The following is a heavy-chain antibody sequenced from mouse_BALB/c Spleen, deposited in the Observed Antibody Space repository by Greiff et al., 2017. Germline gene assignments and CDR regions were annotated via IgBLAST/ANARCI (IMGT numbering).Heavy chain of an antibody. CDR2: ISYDGSN. D-gene: IGHD2-4*01. J-gene: IGHJ4*01. CDR3: AREITTDEDLYAMDY. CDR1: GYSITSGYY. Sequence: EVKVEESGPGLVKPSQSLSLTCSVTGYSITSGYYWNWIRQFPGNKLEWMGYISYDGSNNYNPSLKNRISITRDTSKNQFFLKLNSVTTEDTATYYCAREITTDEDLYAMDYWGQGTSVTVSS. V-gene: IGHV3-6*02.